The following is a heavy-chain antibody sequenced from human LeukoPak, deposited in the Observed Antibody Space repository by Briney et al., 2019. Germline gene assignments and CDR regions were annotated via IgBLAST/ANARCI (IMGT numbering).Heavy chain of an antibody. CDR3: ARVPSYYYDSSGYFDY. V-gene: IGHV3-33*01. CDR2: IWYDGSNK. Sequence: GGSLRLSCAASGFTFSSYGMHWVRQAPGKGLEWVAVIWYDGSNKYYADSVKGRFTISRDNSKTTLYLQMNSLRAEDTAVYYCARVPSYYYDSSGYFDYWGQGTLVTVSS. J-gene: IGHJ4*02. D-gene: IGHD3-22*01. CDR1: GFTFSSYG.